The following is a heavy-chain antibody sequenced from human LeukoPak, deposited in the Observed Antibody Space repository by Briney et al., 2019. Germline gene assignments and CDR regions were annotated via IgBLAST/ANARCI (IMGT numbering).Heavy chain of an antibody. CDR3: ARDRGSSGWFDP. CDR2: IYYSGST. CDR1: GGSISSGDYY. Sequence: KPSETLSLTCTVSGGSISSGDYYWSWIRQPPGKGLEWIGYIYYSGSTHYNPSLKSRVTISVDTSKNQFSLKLSSVTAADTAVYYCARDRGSSGWFDPWGQGTLVTVSS. J-gene: IGHJ5*02. V-gene: IGHV4-30-4*08. D-gene: IGHD6-6*01.